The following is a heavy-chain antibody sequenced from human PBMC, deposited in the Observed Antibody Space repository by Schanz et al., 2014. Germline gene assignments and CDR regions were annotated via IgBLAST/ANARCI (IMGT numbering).Heavy chain of an antibody. CDR1: GFTFSSYS. CDR2: ISSSGSYV. D-gene: IGHD6-19*01. V-gene: IGHV3-21*01. CDR3: AIIGVMVAVAGSRADY. Sequence: QLVGSGGGLIQPGGSLRLSCAASGFTFSSYSMNWVRQAPGKGLEWVSSISSSGSYVYYADSVKGRFSISRDNAKNSQFQQMSRLRAEDTALYYCAIIGVMVAVAGSRADYWGQGTLVTVSS. J-gene: IGHJ4*02.